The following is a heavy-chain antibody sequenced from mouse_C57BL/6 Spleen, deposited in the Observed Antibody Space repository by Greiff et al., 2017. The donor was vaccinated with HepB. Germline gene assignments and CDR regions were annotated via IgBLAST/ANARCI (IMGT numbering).Heavy chain of an antibody. CDR1: GFSLTSYG. D-gene: IGHD2-1*01. Sequence: QVQLKESGPGLVQPSQSLSITCTVSGFSLTSYGVHWVRQSPGKGLEWLGVIWSGGSTDYNAAFISRLSISKDNSKSQVFFKMNSLQADDTAIYYCARKIWGKAMDYWGQGTSVTVSS. CDR2: IWSGGST. V-gene: IGHV2-2*01. CDR3: ARKIWGKAMDY. J-gene: IGHJ4*01.